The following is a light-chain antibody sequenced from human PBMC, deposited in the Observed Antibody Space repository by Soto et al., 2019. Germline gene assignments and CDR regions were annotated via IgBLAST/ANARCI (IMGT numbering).Light chain of an antibody. V-gene: IGLV1-40*01. CDR1: SSNIGAGFD. CDR2: SNN. Sequence: QSVLTQPPSVSGAPGQRVTISCTGSSSNIGAGFDVHWYQQFPRTAPKLLIYSNNNRPSGVPDRFSVSKSATSASLAITGLQAADAADYYCQSYDSSLSAYVFGSGTKVTAL. J-gene: IGLJ1*01. CDR3: QSYDSSLSAYV.